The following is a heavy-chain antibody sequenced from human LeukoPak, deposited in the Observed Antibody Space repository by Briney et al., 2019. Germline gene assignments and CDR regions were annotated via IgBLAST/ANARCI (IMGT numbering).Heavy chain of an antibody. V-gene: IGHV3-23*01. CDR1: GFTFSSYA. D-gene: IGHD3-10*01. Sequence: GGSLRLSCAASGFTFSSYAMSWVRQAPGKGLEWVSAISGSGGSTYYADSVKGRFTISRDNAKNSLYLQMNSLRAEDTAVYYCARDPGDRYYYGSGSPLYWGQGTLVTVSS. J-gene: IGHJ4*02. CDR3: ARDPGDRYYYGSGSPLY. CDR2: ISGSGGST.